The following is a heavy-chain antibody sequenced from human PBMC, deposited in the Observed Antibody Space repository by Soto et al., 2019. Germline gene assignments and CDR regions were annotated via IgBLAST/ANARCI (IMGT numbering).Heavy chain of an antibody. V-gene: IGHV2-26*01. CDR3: ARIDTSSSGWYFDL. Sequence: QVTLKESGPVLVKPTETLTLTCTVSGFSLSNARMGVSWIRQPPGKSLEWLAHIFSNDEKSYSTSLSSRLTISKDTSKSQVVLTMINMDPVDTATYYCARIDTSSSGWYFDLWGRGTLVTVSS. J-gene: IGHJ2*01. CDR1: GFSLSNARMG. CDR2: IFSNDEK. D-gene: IGHD6-6*01.